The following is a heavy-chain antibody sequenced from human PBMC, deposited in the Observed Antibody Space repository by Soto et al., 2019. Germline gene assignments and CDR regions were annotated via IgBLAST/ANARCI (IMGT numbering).Heavy chain of an antibody. V-gene: IGHV4-61*01. CDR2: VYYSGST. J-gene: IGHJ6*02. Sequence: SETLSLTCTVSGASVNSENYYWSWIRQPPGKGLEWIGYVYYSGSTNYNPSLKSRATISLDTYKNQFSLKMTSVTAADTAVYYCARDIQNSSGWYYYYYYYGMDVWGQGTTVTAP. D-gene: IGHD6-19*01. CDR1: GASVNSENYY. CDR3: ARDIQNSSGWYYYYYYYGMDV.